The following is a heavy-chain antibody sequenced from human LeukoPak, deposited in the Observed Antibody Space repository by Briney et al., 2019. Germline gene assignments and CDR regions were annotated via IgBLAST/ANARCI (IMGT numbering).Heavy chain of an antibody. D-gene: IGHD6-19*01. J-gene: IGHJ4*02. CDR3: AKDSESSAAVAGSFDY. V-gene: IGHV3-23*01. CDR1: GFTFSSYA. Sequence: PGGSLRLSCAASGFTFSSYAMSWVRQAPGKGLEWVSAISGSGGSTYYADSVKGRFTISRDNSKNTLCLQMNSLRAEDTAVYYCAKDSESSAAVAGSFDYWGQGTLVTVSS. CDR2: ISGSGGST.